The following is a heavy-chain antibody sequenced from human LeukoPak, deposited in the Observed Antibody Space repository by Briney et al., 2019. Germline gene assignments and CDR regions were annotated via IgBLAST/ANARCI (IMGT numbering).Heavy chain of an antibody. V-gene: IGHV3-23*01. CDR2: ISGSGGST. J-gene: IGHJ4*02. Sequence: DPGGSLRLSCAASGFTFSSYAMSWVRQAPGKGLEWVSAISGSGGSTYYADSVKGRSTISRDNSKNTLYLQMNSLRAEDTAVYYCAKRGPFGVVIISYFDYWGQGTLVTVSS. CDR3: AKRGPFGVVIISYFDY. CDR1: GFTFSSYA. D-gene: IGHD3-3*01.